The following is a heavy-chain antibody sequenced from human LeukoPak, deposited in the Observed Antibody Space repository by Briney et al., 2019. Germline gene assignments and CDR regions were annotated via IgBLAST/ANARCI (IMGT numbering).Heavy chain of an antibody. CDR2: IKQDGSEK. CDR1: GFTFSSYW. J-gene: IGHJ4*02. V-gene: IGHV3-7*01. D-gene: IGHD6-19*01. CDR3: ARLDRIAVAAVGDY. Sequence: GGSLRLSCAASGFTFSSYWMSWVRQAPGKGLEWVANIKQDGSEKYYVDSVKGRFTISRDNAQNSLYLQMNSLDAQATAVYSCARLDRIAVAAVGDYWGQGTLVTVSS.